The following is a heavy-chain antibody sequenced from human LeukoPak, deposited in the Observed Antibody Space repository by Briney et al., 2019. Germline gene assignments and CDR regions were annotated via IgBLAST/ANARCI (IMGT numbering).Heavy chain of an antibody. J-gene: IGHJ4*02. CDR1: GYTFTGYY. Sequence: ASVNVSCKASGYTFTGYYMHWVRQAPGQGLEWMGIINSSGGTTSYAQKFQGRVTMTRDTSTSTVYMALSSLRSEDTAVYYCARGGWYYFDYWGQGTLVTVSS. D-gene: IGHD6-19*01. CDR2: INSSGGTT. V-gene: IGHV1-46*01. CDR3: ARGGWYYFDY.